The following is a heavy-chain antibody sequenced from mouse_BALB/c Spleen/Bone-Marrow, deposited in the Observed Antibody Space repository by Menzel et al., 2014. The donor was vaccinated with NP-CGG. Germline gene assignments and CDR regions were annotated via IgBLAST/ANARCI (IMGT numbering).Heavy chain of an antibody. Sequence: EVKLMESGPGLVKPSQSLSLTCSVTGYSITSGYYWNWIRQFPGNTLEWMGYISYDGSNNYNPSLKNRISITRDTSKNQFFLKLNSVTTEDTATYYCARVYGNYFFAYWGQGTLVTVSA. J-gene: IGHJ3*01. D-gene: IGHD2-10*02. CDR3: ARVYGNYFFAY. V-gene: IGHV3-6*02. CDR2: ISYDGSN. CDR1: GYSITSGYY.